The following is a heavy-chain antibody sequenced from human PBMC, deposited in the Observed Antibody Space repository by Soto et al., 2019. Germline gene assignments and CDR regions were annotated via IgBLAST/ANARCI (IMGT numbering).Heavy chain of an antibody. D-gene: IGHD6-13*01. V-gene: IGHV3-21*01. CDR2: ISSSSSYI. CDR1: GFTFSSYS. J-gene: IGHJ2*01. Sequence: EVQLVESGGGLVKPGGSLRLSCAASGFTFSSYSMNWVRQAPGKGLEWVSSISSSSSYIYYADSVKGRFTISRDNAKNSLYLQMNSLRAEDTAVYYCARDESSSWYRYFDLWGRGTLVTVSS. CDR3: ARDESSSWYRYFDL.